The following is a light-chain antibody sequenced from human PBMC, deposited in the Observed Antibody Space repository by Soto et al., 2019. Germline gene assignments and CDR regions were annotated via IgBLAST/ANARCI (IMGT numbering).Light chain of an antibody. J-gene: IGKJ4*01. V-gene: IGKV1-39*01. CDR1: QSITTY. CDR3: QQIYSAPLT. CDR2: AAS. Sequence: GDRVTITCRASQSITTYLNWYRQKPGKAPKLLIYAASSLQSGVPSRFSGSGSETEFTLSISSLQPEDFATYFCQQIYSAPLTFGGGTKLDIK.